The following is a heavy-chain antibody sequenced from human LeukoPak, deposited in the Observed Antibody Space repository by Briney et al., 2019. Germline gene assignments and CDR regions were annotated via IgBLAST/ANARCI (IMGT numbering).Heavy chain of an antibody. CDR1: GFTFSNYN. CDR3: ARTHRNIVVVPAANY. V-gene: IGHV3-69-1*01. CDR2: ISSSSNI. Sequence: PGGSLRLSCAASGFTFSNYNMNWVRQAPGKGLEWVSSISSSSNIYYAESVKGRFTISRDNAKNSLYLRMNSLRAEDTAVYYCARTHRNIVVVPAANYWGQGTLVTVSS. J-gene: IGHJ4*02. D-gene: IGHD2-2*01.